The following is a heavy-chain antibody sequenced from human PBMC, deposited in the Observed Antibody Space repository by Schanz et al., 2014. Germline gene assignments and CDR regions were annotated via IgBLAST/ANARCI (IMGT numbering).Heavy chain of an antibody. CDR2: INSDGTTT. CDR3: ARGVRIDY. V-gene: IGHV3-74*02. Sequence: EVQLVESGGGVVRPGGSLRLSCAASGFTFSTYWMHWVRQAPGKGLVWVSHINSDGTTTTYADSVKGRFTISRDNAENSLYLQMNSLTAEDTAVYYCARGVRIDYWGQGTLVTVSS. D-gene: IGHD3-3*01. J-gene: IGHJ4*02. CDR1: GFTFSTYW.